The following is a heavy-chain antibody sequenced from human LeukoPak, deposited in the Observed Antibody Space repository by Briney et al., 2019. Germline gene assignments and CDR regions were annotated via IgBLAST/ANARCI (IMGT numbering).Heavy chain of an antibody. D-gene: IGHD5-24*01. Sequence: SETLSLTCTVSGGSISSYCWSWIRQPPGKGLEWIGEINHIGSTNYNPSLKSRVTISVDTSKNQFSLKLSSVTAADTAFYYCARHLPSPELQFYFDYWDQGTLVTVSS. CDR2: INHIGST. V-gene: IGHV4-34*01. CDR1: GGSISSYC. J-gene: IGHJ4*02. CDR3: ARHLPSPELQFYFDY.